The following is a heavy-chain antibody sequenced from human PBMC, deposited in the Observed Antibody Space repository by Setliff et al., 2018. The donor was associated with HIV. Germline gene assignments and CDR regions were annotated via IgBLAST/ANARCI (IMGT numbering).Heavy chain of an antibody. CDR2: NNHSGNT. D-gene: IGHD1-26*01. CDR1: GASFSDYY. J-gene: IGHJ6*03. CDR3: ARLVTWEPRSFYYYYMDV. Sequence: SETLSLTCAVYGASFSDYYWTWIRQPPGKGLEWIGENNHSGNTNYNPSLKSRVTISVDTSKNQFSLRMNSVTAADTAVYYCARLVTWEPRSFYYYYMDVWGKGTMVTVSS. V-gene: IGHV4-34*01.